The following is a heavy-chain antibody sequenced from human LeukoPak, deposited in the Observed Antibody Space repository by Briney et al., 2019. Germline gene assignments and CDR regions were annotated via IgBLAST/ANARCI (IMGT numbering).Heavy chain of an antibody. V-gene: IGHV4-59*08. CDR1: GGSISSYY. Sequence: SETLSLTCTVSGGSISSYYWSWIRQPPGKGLEWIGYIYYSGSTNYNPSLKSRVTISVDTSKNQFSLKLSSVTAADTAVYYCARLLYSSGWFEIDYWGQGTLVTVSS. CDR2: IYYSGST. J-gene: IGHJ4*02. CDR3: ARLLYSSGWFEIDY. D-gene: IGHD6-19*01.